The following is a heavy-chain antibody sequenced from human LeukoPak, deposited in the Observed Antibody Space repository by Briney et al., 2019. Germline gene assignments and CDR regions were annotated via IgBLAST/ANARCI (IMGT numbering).Heavy chain of an antibody. CDR1: GGSISSSSYY. J-gene: IGHJ6*02. Sequence: SETRSLTCTVSGGSISSSSYYWGWIRQPPGKGLEWIGSIYYSGSTYYNPSLKSRVTISVDTSKNQFSLKLSSVTAADTAVYYCASMGPWAMDVWGQGTTVTVSS. CDR3: ASMGPWAMDV. V-gene: IGHV4-39*01. CDR2: IYYSGST. D-gene: IGHD3-10*01.